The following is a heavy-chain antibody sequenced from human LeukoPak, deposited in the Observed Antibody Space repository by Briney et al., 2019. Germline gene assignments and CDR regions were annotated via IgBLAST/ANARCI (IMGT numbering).Heavy chain of an antibody. D-gene: IGHD1-26*01. CDR1: GFTFSSYA. CDR3: AKKGATTGDFDY. CDR2: ISGSGGDT. Sequence: GGSLRLSCAASGFTFSSYAMSWVRQAPGKGLEWVSAISGSGGDTYYADSVKGRFTISRDNSKNTLYLQMNSQRAEDTAVYYCAKKGATTGDFDYWGQGTLVTVSS. J-gene: IGHJ4*02. V-gene: IGHV3-23*01.